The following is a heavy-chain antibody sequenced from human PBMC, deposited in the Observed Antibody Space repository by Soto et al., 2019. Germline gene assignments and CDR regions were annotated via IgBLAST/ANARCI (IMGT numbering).Heavy chain of an antibody. CDR2: IIPFFDTT. V-gene: IGHV1-69*01. D-gene: IGHD3-3*01. CDR3: ARAPNPDFWRGYSRGRYFDS. J-gene: IGHJ4*02. CDR1: GGTFSNYG. Sequence: QVQLVQSGAELKKPGSSVRVSCKASGGTFSNYGISWVRQAPGQGLEWLGGIIPFFDTTNYAQRVQGRVTITADESATTAYMELSRLRSEDTAVYYCARAPNPDFWRGYSRGRYFDSWGQGTLVTVS.